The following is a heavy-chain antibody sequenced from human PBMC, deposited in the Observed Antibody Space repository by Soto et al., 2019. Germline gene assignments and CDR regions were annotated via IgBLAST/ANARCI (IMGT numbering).Heavy chain of an antibody. CDR3: AKGRGGSRYFDY. D-gene: IGHD3-16*01. CDR1: GFIVTSNY. Sequence: GGSLRLSCAASGFIVTSNYMSWVRQAPGKGLEWVSVIYSDGTTNYAESVKGRFTISRDNSKNTVFLQMSSLRAEDTAVYYCAKGRGGSRYFDYWGQGTLVTVSS. CDR2: IYSDGTT. V-gene: IGHV3-53*01. J-gene: IGHJ4*02.